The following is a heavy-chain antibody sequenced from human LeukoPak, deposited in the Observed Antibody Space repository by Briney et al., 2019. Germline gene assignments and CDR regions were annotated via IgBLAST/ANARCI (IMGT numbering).Heavy chain of an antibody. V-gene: IGHV3-74*01. D-gene: IGHD2-15*01. Sequence: GGSLRLSCAASGFTFSDTWMHWVRQAPGKGLVWVSRIRSDGSDTRYAESVKGRFTISRDNSKNTLYLQMNSLRAEDTAVYYCARDLNIVVVVAGFRGDYERDYWGQGTLVTVSS. J-gene: IGHJ4*02. CDR1: GFTFSDTW. CDR2: IRSDGSDT. CDR3: ARDLNIVVVVAGFRGDYERDY.